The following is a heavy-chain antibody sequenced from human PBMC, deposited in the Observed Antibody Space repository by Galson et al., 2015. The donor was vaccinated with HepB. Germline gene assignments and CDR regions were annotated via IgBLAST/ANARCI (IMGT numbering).Heavy chain of an antibody. CDR1: GFTFSNAW. CDR3: TTEPQAHITMVRGVVNDY. Sequence: SLRLSCAASGFTFSNAWMNWVRQAPGKGLEWVGRIKSKTDGGTTDYAAPVKGRFTISRDDSKNTLYLQMNSLKTEDTAVYYCTTEPQAHITMVRGVVNDYWGQGTLVTVSS. CDR2: IKSKTDGGTT. J-gene: IGHJ4*02. D-gene: IGHD3-10*01. V-gene: IGHV3-15*07.